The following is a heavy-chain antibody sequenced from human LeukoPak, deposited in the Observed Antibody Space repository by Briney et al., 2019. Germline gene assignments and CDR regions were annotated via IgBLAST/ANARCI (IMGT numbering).Heavy chain of an antibody. J-gene: IGHJ4*02. Sequence: SETLSLTCTVSGGSISSYYWSWIRHPPGKGLEWIGYIYYSGSTSYNPSLKSRVTISVDTPKNQFSLKLSSVTAADTAVYYCARDLWYYDSSGYPNWGQGTLVTVSS. CDR2: IYYSGST. CDR1: GGSISSYY. CDR3: ARDLWYYDSSGYPN. D-gene: IGHD3-22*01. V-gene: IGHV4-59*01.